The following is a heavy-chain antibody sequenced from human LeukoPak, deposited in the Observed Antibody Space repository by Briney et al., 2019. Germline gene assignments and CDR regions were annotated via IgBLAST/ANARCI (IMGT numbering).Heavy chain of an antibody. CDR1: GGSISSYY. CDR3: ARRYCKGDTCYQLDY. V-gene: IGHV4-59*08. Sequence: SETLSLTCTVSGGSISSYYWSWFRQPPGKGLEWIGYIYYSGSTNYNPSLKSRVTISGDTSNNQFSLKLSSVTAADTAVYYCARRYCKGDTCYQLDYWGPGTLVTVSS. D-gene: IGHD2-15*01. CDR2: IYYSGST. J-gene: IGHJ4*02.